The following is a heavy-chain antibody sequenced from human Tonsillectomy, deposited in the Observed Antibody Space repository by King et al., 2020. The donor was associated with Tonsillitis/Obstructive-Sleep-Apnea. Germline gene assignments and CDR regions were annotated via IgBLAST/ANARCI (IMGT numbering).Heavy chain of an antibody. Sequence: VQLQESGPGLVKPSQTLSLTCTVSGGSISSGGYYWSWIRQHPGKGLEWIGYIYYSGSTYYNPSLKSRVTISVDTSKNQFSLKLSSVTAADTAVYYCARGAIVSSTSCYFCDLWGRGTLVTVSS. CDR2: IYYSGST. V-gene: IGHV4-31*03. CDR3: ARGAIVSSTSCYFCDL. J-gene: IGHJ2*01. CDR1: GGSISSGGYY. D-gene: IGHD2-2*01.